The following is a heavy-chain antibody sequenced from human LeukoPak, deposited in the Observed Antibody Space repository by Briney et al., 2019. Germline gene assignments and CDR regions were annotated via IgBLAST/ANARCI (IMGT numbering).Heavy chain of an antibody. CDR2: ISWNSGSI. Sequence: GRSLRLSCAASGFTFDDYAMHWVRQAPGKGLEWVSGISWNSGSIGYADSVKGRFTISRDNAKNSLYLQMNSLRAEDTALYCCAKDGDSSGNYYYYGMDVWGQGTTVTVSS. D-gene: IGHD3-22*01. J-gene: IGHJ6*02. CDR1: GFTFDDYA. CDR3: AKDGDSSGNYYYYGMDV. V-gene: IGHV3-9*01.